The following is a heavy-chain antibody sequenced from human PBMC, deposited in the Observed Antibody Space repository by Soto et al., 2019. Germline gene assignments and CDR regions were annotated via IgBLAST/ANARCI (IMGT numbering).Heavy chain of an antibody. J-gene: IGHJ3*02. CDR3: AKVGPYDFWSGYDSAFDI. CDR2: ISGSGGGT. CDR1: GFTFSNYA. D-gene: IGHD3-3*01. V-gene: IGHV3-23*01. Sequence: EVLLLESGGGLVQPGGSLRLSCAASGFTFSNYAMSWVRQAPGKGLEWVSGISGSGGGTDYADSVKGRFTISRDNSKNTLYLQMNSLRAEDTAVYYGAKVGPYDFWSGYDSAFDIWGQGTMVTVSS.